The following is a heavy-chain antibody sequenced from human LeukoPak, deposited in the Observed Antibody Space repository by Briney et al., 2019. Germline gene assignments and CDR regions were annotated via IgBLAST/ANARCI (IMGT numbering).Heavy chain of an antibody. D-gene: IGHD6-13*01. CDR1: GYIFTGYY. J-gene: IGHJ6*03. CDR2: INPNSGGT. Sequence: ASVKVSCKASGYIFTGYYMHWVRQAPGQGLEWMGWINPNSGGTNYAQKFQGRVTMTRDTSISTAYMELSRLRSDDTAVYYCARVWAAAYYYYYMDVWGKGTTVTVSS. V-gene: IGHV1-2*02. CDR3: ARVWAAAYYYYYMDV.